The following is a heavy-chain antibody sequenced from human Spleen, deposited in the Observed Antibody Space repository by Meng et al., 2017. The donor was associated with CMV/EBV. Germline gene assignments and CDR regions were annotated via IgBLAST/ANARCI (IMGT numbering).Heavy chain of an antibody. CDR3: AREGYSSSTALDY. J-gene: IGHJ4*02. CDR2: ISSSSSLT. CDR1: GFIFSDYS. D-gene: IGHD6-13*01. Sequence: SCAVSGFIFSDYSMSWIRQAPGKGLEWLSSISSSSSLTFYADSMKGRFIISRDNAKTSLYLQMNSLRDEDTAVYYCAREGYSSSTALDYWGQGTLVTVS. V-gene: IGHV3-11*04.